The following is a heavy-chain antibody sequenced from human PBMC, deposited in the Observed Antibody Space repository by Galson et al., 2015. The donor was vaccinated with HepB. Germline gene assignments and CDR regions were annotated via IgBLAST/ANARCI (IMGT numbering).Heavy chain of an antibody. J-gene: IGHJ4*02. D-gene: IGHD3-22*01. CDR2: IYYDWSA. CDR1: GGSISSSNYY. V-gene: IGHV4-39*02. Sequence: ETLSLTCIISGGSISSSNYYWGWIRQPPGKGLEWIGSIYYDWSAYYNPSLKSRVTLSVDTSKNHFSLKLTSVTAADTAVYYCGRTESSYDSSAYFYWGQGTLVTVSS. CDR3: GRTESSYDSSAYFY.